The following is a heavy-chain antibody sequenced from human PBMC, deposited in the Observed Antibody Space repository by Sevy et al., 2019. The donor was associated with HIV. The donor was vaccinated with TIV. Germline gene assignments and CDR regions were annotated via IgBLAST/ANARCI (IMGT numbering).Heavy chain of an antibody. CDR2: ITGSGGSI. CDR1: GFSFSSYA. CDR3: AESTVGSWYVFDP. J-gene: IGHJ5*02. V-gene: IGHV3-23*01. D-gene: IGHD6-13*01. Sequence: GGSLRLSCAASGFSFSSYAMNWVRQAPGKGLEWFSVITGSGGSINYEDSVKGRFTISRDNSKNTLYLQMNSLRVEETAVYYCAESTVGSWYVFDPWGQGTLVTVSS.